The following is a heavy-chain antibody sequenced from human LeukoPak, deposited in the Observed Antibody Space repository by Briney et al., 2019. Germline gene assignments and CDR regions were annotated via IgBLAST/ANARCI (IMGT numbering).Heavy chain of an antibody. V-gene: IGHV3-7*01. CDR1: GFTFSSYW. J-gene: IGHJ4*02. D-gene: IGHD6-19*01. CDR2: IKEDGSIQ. Sequence: GGSLRLSCVASGFTFSSYWMTWVRQAPGKGLEWLANIKEDGSIQYYLDSVRGRFTISRDNDKTSVYLQLNSLRADDTAVYYCARDVWTGVAVSDYWGQGTLVTVSS. CDR3: ARDVWTGVAVSDY.